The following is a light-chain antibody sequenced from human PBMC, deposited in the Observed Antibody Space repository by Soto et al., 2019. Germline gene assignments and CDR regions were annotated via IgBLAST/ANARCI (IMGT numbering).Light chain of an antibody. CDR3: QQYHNWPPIT. CDR1: QSVSSN. CDR2: DAS. J-gene: IGKJ5*01. V-gene: IGKV3-15*01. Sequence: EIVMTQSPATLSVSPGERATLSCRASQSVSSNLAWYQQKPGQAPRLLIYDASTRATGIPARFNGCGAGTEFTLTISSLQSEDFAVYHCQQYHNWPPITFGQGTRLEIK.